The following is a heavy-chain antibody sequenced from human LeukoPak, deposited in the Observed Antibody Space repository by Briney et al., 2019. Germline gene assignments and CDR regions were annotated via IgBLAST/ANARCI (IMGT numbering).Heavy chain of an antibody. CDR3: AVGYQLLNNYYYGMDV. CDR2: TYYRSKWYN. Sequence: SQTLSLTCAISGDSFSSNSAAWNWIRQSPSRGLEWLGRTYYRSKWYNDYAVFVKSRITINPDTSKNQFSLQLNSVTPEDTAVYYCAVGYQLLNNYYYGMDVWGQGTTVTVSS. V-gene: IGHV6-1*01. CDR1: GDSFSSNSAA. D-gene: IGHD2-2*01. J-gene: IGHJ6*02.